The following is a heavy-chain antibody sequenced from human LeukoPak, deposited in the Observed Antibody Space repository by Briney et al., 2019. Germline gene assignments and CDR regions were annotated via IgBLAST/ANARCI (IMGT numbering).Heavy chain of an antibody. D-gene: IGHD1-1*01. J-gene: IGHJ6*03. Sequence: SETLSLTCAVYGGSFSGYYWSWIRQPPGKGLEWIGEINHSGSTNYNPSLKSRVTISVDTSKNQFSPKLSSVTAADTAVYYCARGDLQLERRYYYMDVWGTGTTVTVSS. CDR3: ARGDLQLERRYYYMDV. CDR2: INHSGST. V-gene: IGHV4-34*01. CDR1: GGSFSGYY.